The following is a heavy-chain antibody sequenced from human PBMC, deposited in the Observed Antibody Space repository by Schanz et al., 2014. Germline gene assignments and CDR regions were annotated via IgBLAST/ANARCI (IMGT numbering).Heavy chain of an antibody. V-gene: IGHV3-66*01. CDR3: ARDPGGTKTHGL. Sequence: EVQLVESGGGLVQPGGSLRLSCAASGFTVSNNYMSWVRQAPGKGLECVSIIYSDGRTYYVDSVKGRFIISRDNSKNTVYLQMNSLRAEDTAVYYFARDPGGTKTHGLWGQGTLVTVSS. CDR2: IYSDGRT. J-gene: IGHJ4*02. D-gene: IGHD2-15*01. CDR1: GFTVSNNY.